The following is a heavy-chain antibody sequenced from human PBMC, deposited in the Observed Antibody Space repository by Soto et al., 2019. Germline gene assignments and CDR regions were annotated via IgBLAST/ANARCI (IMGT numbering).Heavy chain of an antibody. J-gene: IGHJ5*02. Sequence: SETLSLTCTVSGGSISSGGYYWSWIRQHPGKGLEWIGYIYYSGSTYYNPSLKSRVTISVDTSKNQFSLKLSSVTAADTAVYYCARWIQLPSDNWFDPWGQGTLVTVSS. V-gene: IGHV4-31*03. CDR3: ARWIQLPSDNWFDP. CDR1: GGSISSGGYY. D-gene: IGHD5-18*01. CDR2: IYYSGST.